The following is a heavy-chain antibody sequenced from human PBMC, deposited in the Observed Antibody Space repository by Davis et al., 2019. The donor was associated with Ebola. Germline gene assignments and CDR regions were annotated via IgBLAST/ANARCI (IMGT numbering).Heavy chain of an antibody. CDR3: ARTGTTAYFDY. D-gene: IGHD1-1*01. Sequence: AASVKVSCKASGYTFTNYGITWVRQAPGQGLEWMGWINPHNGNTNYAQKLQGRVTMTTDTSTSTAYMELRSLRSDDTAVYYCARTGTTAYFDYWGQGTLVTVSS. CDR2: INPHNGNT. J-gene: IGHJ4*02. CDR1: GYTFTNYG. V-gene: IGHV1-18*04.